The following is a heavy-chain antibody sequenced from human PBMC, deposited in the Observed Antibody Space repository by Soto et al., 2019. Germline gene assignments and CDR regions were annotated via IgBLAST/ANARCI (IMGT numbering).Heavy chain of an antibody. CDR2: VSIGGST. Sequence: GGSLRLSCAASGFTFSSYAMGWVRQGPGKGLEWVAVVSIGGSTHYADSVRGRFTISRDNSKNTLSLQMNSLTAEDTAVYFCAKRRGAGGHFDYWGPGALVTGSS. CDR3: AKRRGAGGHFDY. D-gene: IGHD2-15*01. V-gene: IGHV3-23*01. CDR1: GFTFSSYA. J-gene: IGHJ4*02.